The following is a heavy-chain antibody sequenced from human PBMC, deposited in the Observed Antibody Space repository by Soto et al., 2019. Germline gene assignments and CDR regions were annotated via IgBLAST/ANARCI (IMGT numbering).Heavy chain of an antibody. CDR1: GDSVSSNSAA. CDR2: TYYRSKWYN. D-gene: IGHD5-12*01. J-gene: IGHJ5*02. Sequence: PSQTLSLTCAISGDSVSSNSAAWNWIRQSPSRGLEWLGRTYYRSKWYNDYAVSVKSRITINPDTSKNQFSLQLNSVTPEDTAVYYCASSSPPGYSGYAESDWFARSDWFDPWGQGTLVTVSS. V-gene: IGHV6-1*01. CDR3: ASSSPPGYSGYAESDWFARSDWFDP.